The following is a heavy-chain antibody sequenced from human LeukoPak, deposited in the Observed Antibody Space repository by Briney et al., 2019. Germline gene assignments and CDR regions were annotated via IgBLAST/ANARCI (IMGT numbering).Heavy chain of an antibody. CDR3: ASQESSTSYYFDY. D-gene: IGHD2-2*01. CDR1: GGSFSGYY. J-gene: IGHJ4*02. Sequence: PSGTLSLTCAVYGGSFSGYYWSWIRQPPGKGLEWIGEINHRGSRYYIPSLKSRVTISVDTSKNQFSLKLSSVTAADTAVYYCASQESSTSYYFDYWGQGTLVTVSS. V-gene: IGHV4-34*01. CDR2: INHRGSR.